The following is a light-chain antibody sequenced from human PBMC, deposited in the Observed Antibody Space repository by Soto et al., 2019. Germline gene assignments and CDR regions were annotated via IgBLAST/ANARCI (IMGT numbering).Light chain of an antibody. J-gene: IGKJ2*01. CDR3: QQYGSSPYT. Sequence: EILLTQSPGTLSLSPGERATLSCRASQSVRNSYLAWYQQKPGQAPRLLIYGASGRATGIPDRFSGSGSGTVFTLTISRLEPEDSAVYYCQQYGSSPYTFGQGTKLEI. CDR1: QSVRNSY. CDR2: GAS. V-gene: IGKV3-20*01.